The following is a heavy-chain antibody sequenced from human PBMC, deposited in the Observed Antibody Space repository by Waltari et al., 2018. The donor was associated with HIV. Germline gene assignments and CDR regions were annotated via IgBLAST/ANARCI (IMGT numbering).Heavy chain of an antibody. Sequence: EVQLLVSGGGLVQPGGSLILPCAASGFTFSSCAMTWVRQSLGTGLAWFSAISGSGGSTYHADSVKGRFTISRDNSKNTLYLQMNSLRAEDTAVYYCAKAQTEIQLWSSYYYYGMDVWGQGTTVTVSS. CDR3: AKAQTEIQLWSSYYYYGMDV. D-gene: IGHD5-18*01. CDR2: ISGSGGST. CDR1: GFTFSSCA. J-gene: IGHJ6*02. V-gene: IGHV3-23*01.